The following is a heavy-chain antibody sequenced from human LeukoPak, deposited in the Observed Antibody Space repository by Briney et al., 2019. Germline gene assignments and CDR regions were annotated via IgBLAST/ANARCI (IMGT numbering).Heavy chain of an antibody. CDR3: ASVQGGCSGGSCYYDAFDI. Sequence: SVKVSCKASGGTFSSYAISWVRQAPGQGLEWMGGIIPIFGTANYAQKLQGRVTMTRDTSTSTVYMELSSLRSEDTAVYYCASVQGGCSGGSCYYDAFDIWGQGTMVTVSS. CDR1: GGTFSSYA. CDR2: IIPIFGTA. D-gene: IGHD2-15*01. J-gene: IGHJ3*02. V-gene: IGHV1-69*05.